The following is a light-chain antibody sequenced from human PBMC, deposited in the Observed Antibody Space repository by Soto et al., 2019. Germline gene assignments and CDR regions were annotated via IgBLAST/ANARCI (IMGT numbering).Light chain of an antibody. Sequence: QSVLTQPPSVSGSPGQSVTISCTGTSSDVGSYNRVAWYQQSPGTAPKLIIYEVSNRPSGAADRFSGSKSGNTASLTISGLQAEDEADYYCSSYTSSSTFVLGTGTKATVL. V-gene: IGLV2-18*02. J-gene: IGLJ1*01. CDR2: EVS. CDR1: SSDVGSYNR. CDR3: SSYTSSSTFV.